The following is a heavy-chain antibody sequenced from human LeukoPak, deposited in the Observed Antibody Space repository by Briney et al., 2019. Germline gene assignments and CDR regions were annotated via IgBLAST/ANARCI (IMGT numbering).Heavy chain of an antibody. CDR3: ARIAARLANYYGMDV. Sequence: SETLSLTCAVYGGSFSGYYWSWIRQPPVKVLEWIGEINHSGSTNYNPSLKSRVTISVDTSKNQFSLKLSSVTAADTAVYYCARIAARLANYYGMDVWGQGTTVTVSS. CDR1: GGSFSGYY. V-gene: IGHV4-34*01. J-gene: IGHJ6*02. D-gene: IGHD6-6*01. CDR2: INHSGST.